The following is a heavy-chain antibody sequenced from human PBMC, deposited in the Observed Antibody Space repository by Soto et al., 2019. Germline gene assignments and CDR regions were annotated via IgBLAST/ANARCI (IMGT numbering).Heavy chain of an antibody. V-gene: IGHV3-15*01. CDR2: IKSYTNGGTT. CDR1: GFTFSNAW. Sequence: PGGSLRLSCAASGFTFSNAWMSWVRQAPGRGLEWVGRIKSYTNGGTTDYAAPVKGRFAISRDDSKNTLYLQMNSLKTEDAGVYYCTTDDPINKYWGQGTLVTVPS. CDR3: TTDDPINKY. J-gene: IGHJ4*02.